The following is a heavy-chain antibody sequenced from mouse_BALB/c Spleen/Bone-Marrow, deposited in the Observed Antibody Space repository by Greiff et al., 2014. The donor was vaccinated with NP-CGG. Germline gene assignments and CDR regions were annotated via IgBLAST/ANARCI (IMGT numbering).Heavy chain of an antibody. Sequence: EVKLQESGGGLVQPGGSLKLSCAASGFTFSSYGMSWVRHTPDKRLELVATINSNGGSTYYPDSVKGRFTISRDNAKNTLYLQMSSLKSEDTAMYYCARVWYFDYWGQGTSLTVSS. J-gene: IGHJ2*03. V-gene: IGHV5-6-3*01. CDR1: GFTFSSYG. CDR3: ARVWYFDY. CDR2: INSNGGST.